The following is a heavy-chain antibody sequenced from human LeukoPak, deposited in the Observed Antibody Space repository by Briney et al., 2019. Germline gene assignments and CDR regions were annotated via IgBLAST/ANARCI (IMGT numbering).Heavy chain of an antibody. Sequence: GGSLRLSCAASGFTFSSYSMNWVRQAPGKGLEWVSSISSSSSYIYYADSVKGRFTISRDNAKNSLYLQMNSLRVEDTAVYYCAKDREKPSQFDYWGQGTLVTVSS. CDR1: GFTFSSYS. V-gene: IGHV3-21*01. CDR3: AKDREKPSQFDY. J-gene: IGHJ4*02. CDR2: ISSSSSYI.